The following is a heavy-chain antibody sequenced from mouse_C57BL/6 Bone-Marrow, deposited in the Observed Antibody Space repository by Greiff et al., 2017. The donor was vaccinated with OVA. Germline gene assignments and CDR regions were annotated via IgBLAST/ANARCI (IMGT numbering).Heavy chain of an antibody. CDR2: ISNGGGST. CDR1: GFTFSDYY. V-gene: IGHV5-12*01. CDR3: ARHENGYYVVYAMDY. Sequence: EVKLVESGGGLVQPGGSLKLSCAASGFTFSDYYMYWVRQTPEKRLEWVAYISNGGGSTYYPDTVKGRFTISRDNAKNTLYLQMSRLKSEDTAMYYCARHENGYYVVYAMDYWGQGTSVTVSS. D-gene: IGHD2-3*01. J-gene: IGHJ4*01.